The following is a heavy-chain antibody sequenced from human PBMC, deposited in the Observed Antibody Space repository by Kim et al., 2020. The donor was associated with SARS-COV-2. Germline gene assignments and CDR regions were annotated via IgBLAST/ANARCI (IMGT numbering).Heavy chain of an antibody. CDR2: ISWNSGSI. D-gene: IGHD1-26*01. J-gene: IGHJ4*02. CDR3: AKGTTIQWEPAMGY. CDR1: GFTFDDYA. V-gene: IGHV3-9*01. Sequence: GGSLRLSCAASGFTFDDYAMHWVRQAPGKGLEWVSGISWNSGSIGYADSVKGRFTISRDNAKNSLYLQMNSLRAEDTALYYCAKGTTIQWEPAMGYWGQGTLVTVSS.